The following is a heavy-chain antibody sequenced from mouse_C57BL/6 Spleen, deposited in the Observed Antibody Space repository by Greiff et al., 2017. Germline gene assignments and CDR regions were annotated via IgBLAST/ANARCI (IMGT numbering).Heavy chain of an antibody. D-gene: IGHD1-1*01. CDR3: APTTVVGGEFAY. V-gene: IGHV5-17*01. J-gene: IGHJ3*01. CDR1: GFTFSDYG. Sequence: DVMLVESGGGLVKPGGSLKLSCAASGFTFSDYGMHWVRQAPEKGLEWVAYISSGSSTIYYADTVKGRFTIARDNAKNTLCLQMTSLRSEDTAMYDCAPTTVVGGEFAYWGQGTLVTVAA. CDR2: ISSGSSTI.